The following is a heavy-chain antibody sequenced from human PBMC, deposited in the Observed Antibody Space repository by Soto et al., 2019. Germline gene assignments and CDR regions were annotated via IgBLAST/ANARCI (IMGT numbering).Heavy chain of an antibody. Sequence: QVQLVESGGGVVQPGRSLRLSCAASGFTFSSYGMHWVRQAPGKGLEWVAVIWYDGSNKYYADSVKGRFTISRDNSKNTLYLQMNNLRAEDTDVYYCARGLDGATVGFEYWGQGTLVTVSS. D-gene: IGHD1-1*01. CDR2: IWYDGSNK. CDR3: ARGLDGATVGFEY. CDR1: GFTFSSYG. J-gene: IGHJ4*02. V-gene: IGHV3-33*01.